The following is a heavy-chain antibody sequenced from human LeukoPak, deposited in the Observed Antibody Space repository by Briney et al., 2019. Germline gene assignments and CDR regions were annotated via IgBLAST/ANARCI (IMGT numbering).Heavy chain of an antibody. CDR1: GGSFSGYY. Sequence: PSETLSLTCAVYGGSFSGYYWSWIRQPPGKGLEWIGEINHSGSTNYNPSPKSRVTISVDTSKNQFSLKLSSVTAADTAVYYCALTGQNDAFDIWGQGTMVTVSS. J-gene: IGHJ3*02. V-gene: IGHV4-34*01. CDR3: ALTGQNDAFDI. CDR2: INHSGST. D-gene: IGHD1-1*01.